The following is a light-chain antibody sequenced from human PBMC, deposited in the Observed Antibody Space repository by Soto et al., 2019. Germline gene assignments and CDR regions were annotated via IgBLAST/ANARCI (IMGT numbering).Light chain of an antibody. Sequence: DVVMTQTPLSLSVAPGQPASISCKSSHRLLHITGETFLFWYLKKPGQYPQLLIYEVSTRVSGVPDRFSGSGSGTDFTLEISRVETDDVGIYDCMQSTQLTPTFGQGTRLEIK. V-gene: IGKV2D-29*02. CDR2: EVS. J-gene: IGKJ5*01. CDR3: MQSTQLTPT. CDR1: HRLLHITGETF.